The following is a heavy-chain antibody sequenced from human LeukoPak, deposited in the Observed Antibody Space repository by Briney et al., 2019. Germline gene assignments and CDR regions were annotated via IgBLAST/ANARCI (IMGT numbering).Heavy chain of an antibody. V-gene: IGHV3-48*02. CDR2: ISSSSSTI. CDR1: GFTFSSYS. D-gene: IGHD6-13*01. CDR3: ARDRAYSSSWYPIGMDY. J-gene: IGHJ4*02. Sequence: HPGGSLRLSCAASGFTFSSYSMNWVRQAPGKGLEWVSYISSSSSTIYYADSVKGRFTISRDNAKNSLYLQMNSLRDEDTAVYYCARDRAYSSSWYPIGMDYWGQGTLVTVSS.